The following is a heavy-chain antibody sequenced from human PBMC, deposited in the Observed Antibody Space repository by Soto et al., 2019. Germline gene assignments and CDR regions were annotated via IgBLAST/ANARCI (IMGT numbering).Heavy chain of an antibody. J-gene: IGHJ4*02. CDR1: GFTFSRYA. D-gene: IGHD2-8*01. CDR3: ARSRNGAVPDSINF. V-gene: IGHV3-30-3*01. CDR2: ISRDGSSK. Sequence: PGGSLRLSCAASGFTFSRYAMHWVRQAPGEGLEWVAVISRDGSSKYYGDSVKGRFTVSRDNSKNTLYLSMTSLRPDDTAVFYCARSRNGAVPDSINFWGQGTLVTVSS.